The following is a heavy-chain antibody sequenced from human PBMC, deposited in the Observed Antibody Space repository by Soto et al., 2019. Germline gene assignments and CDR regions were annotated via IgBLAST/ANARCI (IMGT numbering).Heavy chain of an antibody. Sequence: EVQLLESGGGLVQPGGSLRLSCVVSGFTFGSYAMSWVRQAPEKGPEWVAILGGNGFTTYYADSVKGRFTISGDKSKSRLFLQMRSLRADDTGVYYWAEALRPSLNFFYCMDVWGRGTSVTVSS. CDR1: GFTFGSYA. D-gene: IGHD2-2*01. CDR3: AEALRPSLNFFYCMDV. CDR2: LGGNGFTT. V-gene: IGHV3-23*01. J-gene: IGHJ6*03.